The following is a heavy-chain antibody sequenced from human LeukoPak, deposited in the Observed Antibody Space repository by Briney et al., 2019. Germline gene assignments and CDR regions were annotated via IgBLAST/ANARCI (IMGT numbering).Heavy chain of an antibody. J-gene: IGHJ4*02. CDR1: GGSISGSTYH. Sequence: PSETLSLTCTVSGGSISGSTYHWGWIRQPPGKGLEWIGSINYSGATYYNPSLESRVTISVDTSQNQFSLKVSPVTAADTAVYYCAPTYSYTRGGYVYWGQGTLVTVSS. V-gene: IGHV4-39*01. D-gene: IGHD5-18*01. CDR2: INYSGAT. CDR3: APTYSYTRGGYVY.